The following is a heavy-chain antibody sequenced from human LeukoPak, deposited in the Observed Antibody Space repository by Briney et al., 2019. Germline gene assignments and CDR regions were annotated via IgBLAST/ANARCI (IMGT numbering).Heavy chain of an antibody. CDR2: ISSSSSTI. CDR1: GFTFSSYS. Sequence: PGGSLRLSCAASGFTFSSYSMNWVRQAPGKGLEWVSYISSSSSTIYYADSVKGRFTISRDNAKNSLYLQMNSLRAEDTAVYYCAKAYYGSGSYPIFDYWGQGTLVTVSS. V-gene: IGHV3-48*01. J-gene: IGHJ4*02. CDR3: AKAYYGSGSYPIFDY. D-gene: IGHD3-10*01.